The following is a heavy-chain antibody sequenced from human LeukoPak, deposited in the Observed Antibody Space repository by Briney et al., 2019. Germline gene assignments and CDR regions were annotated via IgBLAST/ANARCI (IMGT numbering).Heavy chain of an antibody. V-gene: IGHV3-30*04. CDR2: ISYDGSNK. D-gene: IGHD2-15*01. CDR1: GFTFSSYA. J-gene: IGHJ4*02. CDR3: ARDPCSGGSCYFDY. Sequence: GGSLRLSCAASGFTFSSYAMHWVRQAPGEGLEWVAVISYDGSNKYYADSVKGRFTISRDNSKNTLYLQMNSLRAEDTAVYYCARDPCSGGSCYFDYWGQGTLVTVSS.